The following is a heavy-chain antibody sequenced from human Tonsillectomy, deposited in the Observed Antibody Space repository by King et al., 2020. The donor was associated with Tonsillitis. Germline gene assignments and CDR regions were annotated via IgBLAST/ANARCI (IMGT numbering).Heavy chain of an antibody. CDR3: AKDQTTVTTYGGQDEVFDP. CDR1: GFTFSSYA. D-gene: IGHD4-17*01. V-gene: IGHV3-23*04. J-gene: IGHJ5*02. CDR2: ISGSGGST. Sequence: VQLVESGGGLVQPGGSLRLSCAASGFTFSSYAMSWVRQAPGKGLEWVSAISGSGGSTYYADSVKGRFTISRDNSKNTLYLQMNSLRAEDTAVYYCAKDQTTVTTYGGQDEVFDPWGQGTLVTVSS.